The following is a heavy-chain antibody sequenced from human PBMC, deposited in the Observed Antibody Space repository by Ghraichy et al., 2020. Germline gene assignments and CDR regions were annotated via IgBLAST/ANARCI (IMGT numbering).Heavy chain of an antibody. V-gene: IGHV3-53*04. Sequence: GGSLRLSCAASGFTVSSNYMSWVRQAPGKGLEWVSVIYSGGSTYYADSVKGRFTISRHNSKNTLYLQMNSLRAEDTAVYYCARGDGSGSYFPFRYYGMDVWGQGTTVTVSS. CDR1: GFTVSSNY. D-gene: IGHD3-10*01. CDR2: IYSGGST. CDR3: ARGDGSGSYFPFRYYGMDV. J-gene: IGHJ6*02.